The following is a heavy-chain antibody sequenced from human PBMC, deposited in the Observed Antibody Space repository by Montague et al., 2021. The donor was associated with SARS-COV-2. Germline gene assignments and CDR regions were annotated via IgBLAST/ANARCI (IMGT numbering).Heavy chain of an antibody. J-gene: IGHJ6*02. V-gene: IGHV2-70*11. CDR1: GFSLSTSGMS. D-gene: IGHD2-2*01. Sequence: PALVKPTQTLTLTCTLSGFSLSTSGMSVTWIRQPPGKALEWLARIDWDNDKYYSTSLKTRLTISKDTSKNQVVLTVTNVYPFNTATYYCARIVSLVVPGDSRQMYYYGLDDWGQGTKVIVSS. CDR3: ARIVSLVVPGDSRQMYYYGLDD. CDR2: IDWDNDK.